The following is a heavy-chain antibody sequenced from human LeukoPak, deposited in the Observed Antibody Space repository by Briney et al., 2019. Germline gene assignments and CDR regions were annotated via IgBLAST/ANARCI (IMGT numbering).Heavy chain of an antibody. D-gene: IGHD4-11*01. CDR3: ARAVTGIDY. CDR1: GFTFSDIT. J-gene: IGHJ4*02. V-gene: IGHV3-21*01. CDR2: SSGSSSSYI. Sequence: AVSLTRSSAASGFTFSDITLNWVRQAPGRGRLWLICSSGSSSSYIYNSDSMRGRITISSNNTKNFLHLQMNSLTGEYTAVYYCARAVTGIDYWGQGILVTVSS.